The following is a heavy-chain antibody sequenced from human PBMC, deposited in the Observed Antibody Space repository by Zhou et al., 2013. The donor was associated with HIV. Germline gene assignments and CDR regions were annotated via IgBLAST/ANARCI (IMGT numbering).Heavy chain of an antibody. CDR2: IIPIFATA. J-gene: IGHJ4*02. CDR3: ARAQGDILTEGYFDY. Sequence: QVQLVQSGAEVKKPGSSVKVSCKASGGIFSSYAISWVRQAPGQGLEWMGGIIPIFATANYAQKFQDRLTITTDESTTTAYMDLSSLRSEDTAIYYCARAQGDILTEGYFDYWGQGTLVTVSS. D-gene: IGHD3-9*01. CDR1: GGIFSSYA. V-gene: IGHV1-69*05.